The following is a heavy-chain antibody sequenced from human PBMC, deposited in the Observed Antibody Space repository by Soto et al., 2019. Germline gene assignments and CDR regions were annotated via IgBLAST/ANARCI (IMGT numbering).Heavy chain of an antibody. CDR3: ARGKGDY. V-gene: IGHV4-34*01. CDR2: INHSGST. J-gene: IGHJ4*02. Sequence: LETLCLTCAVYGGSFSGYYWSWIRQPPGKGLEWIGEINHSGSTNYNPSLKSRVTISVDTSRNQFSLKLSSVTAADTAVYYCARGKGDYWGQGTLVTVSS. CDR1: GGSFSGYY.